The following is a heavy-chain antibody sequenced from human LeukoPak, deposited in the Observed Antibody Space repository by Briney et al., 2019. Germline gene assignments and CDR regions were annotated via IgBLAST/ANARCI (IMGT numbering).Heavy chain of an antibody. D-gene: IGHD6-13*01. CDR3: VEDRRGSWSPVDY. CDR2: ISSNGGST. CDR1: GFTFSSYA. V-gene: IGHV3-64D*06. Sequence: GGSLRLSCSASGFTFSSYAMHWVRQAPGKGLEYVSAISSNGGSTYYADSVKGRFTISRDNSKNTLYLQMSSLRAEDTAVYYCVEDRRGSWSPVDYWGQGTLVTVSS. J-gene: IGHJ4*02.